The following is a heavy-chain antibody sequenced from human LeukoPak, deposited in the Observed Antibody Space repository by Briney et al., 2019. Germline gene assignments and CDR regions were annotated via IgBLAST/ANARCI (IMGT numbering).Heavy chain of an antibody. CDR2: ISHSGNT. CDR1: GYSISNDYF. J-gene: IGHJ4*02. D-gene: IGHD2-2*01. Sequence: SETLSLTCVVSGYSISNDYFWGWIRQVPGKGLEWFGTISHSGNTYYKPSLKSRVTISLDTSKNQFSLKLSSVTAADTAVYYCVRDVGQLRSDYWGQGTLVTVSS. CDR3: VRDVGQLRSDY. V-gene: IGHV4-38-2*02.